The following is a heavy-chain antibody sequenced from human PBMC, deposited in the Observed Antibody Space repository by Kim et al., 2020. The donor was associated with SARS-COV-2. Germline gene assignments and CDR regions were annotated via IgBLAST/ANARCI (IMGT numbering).Heavy chain of an antibody. J-gene: IGHJ4*02. D-gene: IGHD6-13*01. CDR2: I. CDR3: ARDWAAADFDY. V-gene: IGHV3-21*01. Sequence: IYYADSVKGRFTISSDNAKNSLYLQMNSLRAEDTAVYYCARDWAAADFDYWGQGTLVTVSS.